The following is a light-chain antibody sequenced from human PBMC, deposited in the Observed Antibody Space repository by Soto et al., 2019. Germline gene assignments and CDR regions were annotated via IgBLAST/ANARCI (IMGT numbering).Light chain of an antibody. CDR2: DAS. Sequence: EIVLSQSPATLSLSPGERASLSCRASQSISVYLAWYQQKSGQPPRLLIYDASNRATGIPARFSGSGSGTDFTLTISSLEPEDFAVYYCHQRTRWPPTFGGGTKVE. CDR3: HQRTRWPPT. V-gene: IGKV3-11*01. J-gene: IGKJ4*01. CDR1: QSISVY.